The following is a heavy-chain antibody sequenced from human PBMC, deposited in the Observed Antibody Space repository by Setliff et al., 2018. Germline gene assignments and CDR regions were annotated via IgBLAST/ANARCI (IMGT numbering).Heavy chain of an antibody. CDR3: ARLSWDGLRYYGLDV. Sequence: PSETLSLTCNVSGVSISSYYWSWIRQPPGEGLECIGYIQKSGSANYNPSLMSRVTISVDTSRNQFSLKLRSVTAADTAVYYCARLSWDGLRYYGLDVWGQGATVTVSS. D-gene: IGHD3-10*01. V-gene: IGHV4-59*01. CDR2: IQKSGSA. CDR1: GVSISSYY. J-gene: IGHJ6*02.